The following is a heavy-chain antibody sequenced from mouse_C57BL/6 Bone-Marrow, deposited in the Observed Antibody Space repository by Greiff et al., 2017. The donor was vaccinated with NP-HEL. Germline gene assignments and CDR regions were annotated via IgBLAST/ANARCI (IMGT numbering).Heavy chain of an antibody. J-gene: IGHJ3*01. CDR1: GYSITSGYY. CDR3: ASYPWFAY. Sequence: EVKLMESGPGLVKPSQSLSLTCSVTGYSITSGYYWNWIRQFPGNKLEWMGYISYDGSNNYNPSLKNRISITRDTSKNQFFLKLNSVTTEDTATYYCASYPWFAYCGQGTLVTVSA. CDR2: ISYDGSN. V-gene: IGHV3-6*01.